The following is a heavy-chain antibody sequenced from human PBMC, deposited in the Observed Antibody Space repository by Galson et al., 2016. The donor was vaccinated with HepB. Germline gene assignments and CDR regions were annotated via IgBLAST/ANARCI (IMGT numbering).Heavy chain of an antibody. V-gene: IGHV1-18*01. CDR1: GYTFTTSG. J-gene: IGHJ4*02. CDR3: ARDVQYRFDS. D-gene: IGHD2/OR15-2a*01. Sequence: SVKVSCKASGYTFTTSGISWVRQAPGQGLEWMGWISTYSGNTKYAQKFQGGLTLTTDSSTITAYMELRSLRFDDTALYYCARDVQYRFDSWGQGTLVTVSP. CDR2: ISTYSGNT.